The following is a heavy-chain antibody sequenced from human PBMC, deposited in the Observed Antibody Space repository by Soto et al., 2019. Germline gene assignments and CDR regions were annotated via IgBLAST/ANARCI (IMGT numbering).Heavy chain of an antibody. CDR1: GYTFTSYA. CDR3: ARSRYNWNGRGDY. D-gene: IGHD1-20*01. V-gene: IGHV1-3*01. CDR2: INAGNGNT. Sequence: QVQLVQSGAEVKKPGASVKVSCKASGYTFTSYAMHWVRQAPGQRLEWMGWINAGNGNTKYSQKFQGRVTITRDTSASTAYMELSSLRSEDTAVYYCARSRYNWNGRGDYWGKGTLVTVSS. J-gene: IGHJ4*02.